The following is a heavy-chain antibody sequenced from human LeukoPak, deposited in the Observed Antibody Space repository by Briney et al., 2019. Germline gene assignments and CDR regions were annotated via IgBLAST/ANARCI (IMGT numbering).Heavy chain of an antibody. J-gene: IGHJ4*02. Sequence: PGGSLRLSCAASGFSFSSYSMNWVRQAPGKGLEWVSLIYSGGSTYYADSVKGRFTISRDNSKNTLFLQMNSLRAEDTAVYYCARGYAPGLRNPHYDFWGQGTLVTVSS. D-gene: IGHD4-17*01. CDR2: IYSGGST. V-gene: IGHV3-53*01. CDR3: ARGYAPGLRNPHYDF. CDR1: GFSFSSYS.